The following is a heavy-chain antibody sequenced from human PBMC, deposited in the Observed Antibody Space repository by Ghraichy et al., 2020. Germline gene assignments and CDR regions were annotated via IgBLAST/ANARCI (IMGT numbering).Heavy chain of an antibody. D-gene: IGHD3-10*01. J-gene: IGHJ3*02. Sequence: GGSLRLSCAASGFTFSSYGMHWVRQAPGKGLEWVAVIWYDGSNKYYADSVKGRFTISRDNSKNTLYLQMNSLRAEDTAVYYCSVLGSGSSEDAFDIWGQGTMVTVSS. V-gene: IGHV3-33*01. CDR3: SVLGSGSSEDAFDI. CDR1: GFTFSSYG. CDR2: IWYDGSNK.